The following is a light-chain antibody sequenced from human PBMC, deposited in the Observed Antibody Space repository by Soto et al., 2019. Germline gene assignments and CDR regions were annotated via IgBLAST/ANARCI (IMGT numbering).Light chain of an antibody. CDR1: HTISSSY. CDR2: GIS. V-gene: IGKV3-20*01. Sequence: EIVLTQSPGTLSLSPGARATLSCRASHTISSSYLAWYQQKPGQAPRLLMYGISRRATGIPDRFSGSGSGTDFTLTITRLEPEDVAVYYGQQYVNSSPRTFGQGTKVDIK. CDR3: QQYVNSSPRT. J-gene: IGKJ1*01.